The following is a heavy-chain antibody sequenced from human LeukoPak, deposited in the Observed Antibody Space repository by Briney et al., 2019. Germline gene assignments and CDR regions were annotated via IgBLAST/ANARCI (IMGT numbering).Heavy chain of an antibody. V-gene: IGHV4-30-2*01. J-gene: IGHJ5*02. Sequence: SETLSLTCAASGGSISSGGYSWSWIRQPPGKGLEWIGYIYHSGSTYYNPSLKSRVTISVDGSKNQFSLKLSSVTAADTAVYYCARSYGDYDNWFDPWGQGTLVTVSS. D-gene: IGHD4-17*01. CDR1: GGSISSGGYS. CDR2: IYHSGST. CDR3: ARSYGDYDNWFDP.